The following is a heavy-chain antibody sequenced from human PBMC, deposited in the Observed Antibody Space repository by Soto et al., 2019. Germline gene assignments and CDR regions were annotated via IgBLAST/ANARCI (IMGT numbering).Heavy chain of an antibody. V-gene: IGHV4-59*12. J-gene: IGHJ4*02. Sequence: QVQLQESGPGLVKPSETLSLTCTVSRGSNSAYYWSWIRQSPGKGLEWLGYIFYSGNTKYNPFLKRRVSISVDPSKNQFSLKMAFVTAADTAVYYCTREGGGYRFDYWCQGILVTVSS. CDR1: RGSNSAYY. CDR2: IFYSGNT. D-gene: IGHD1-26*01. CDR3: TREGGGYRFDY.